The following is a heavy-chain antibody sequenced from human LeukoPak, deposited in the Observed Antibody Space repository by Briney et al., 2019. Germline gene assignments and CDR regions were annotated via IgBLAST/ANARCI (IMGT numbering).Heavy chain of an antibody. Sequence: SETLSLTCTVSGGSISTYYWSWIRQPPGKGLEWIGYIYYSGSTNYNPSLKSRVTISVDTSKNQFSLKLTSVTAADTAVYYCARLNDRADAFDIWGQGTMVTVSS. CDR1: GGSISTYY. J-gene: IGHJ3*02. V-gene: IGHV4-59*01. CDR3: ARLNDRADAFDI. CDR2: IYYSGST. D-gene: IGHD3-22*01.